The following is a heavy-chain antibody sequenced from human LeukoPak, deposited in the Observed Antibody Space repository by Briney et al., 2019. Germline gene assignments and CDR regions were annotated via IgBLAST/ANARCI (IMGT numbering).Heavy chain of an antibody. CDR1: GFTFDDYG. D-gene: IGHD2-21*01. V-gene: IGHV3-23*01. CDR3: ARDRAYPNDVFDI. Sequence: PRGSLRLSCAASGFTFDDYGMSWVRQAPGRGLEWVSAISGGAGITWYADTVKGRFTISRDTSKNTLFLQINSLRADDTAVYYCARDRAYPNDVFDIWGQGTMVTVSS. J-gene: IGHJ3*02. CDR2: ISGGAGIT.